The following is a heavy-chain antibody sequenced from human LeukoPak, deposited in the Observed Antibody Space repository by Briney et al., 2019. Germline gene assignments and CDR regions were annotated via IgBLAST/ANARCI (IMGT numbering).Heavy chain of an antibody. D-gene: IGHD1-1*01. CDR1: GYNFTSYY. Sequence: ASVKVSCKASGYNFTSYYMHWVRQAPGQGLEWMGIINPSSGGASYAQNFQGKITMTRDTSISTAYMELSRLRSDDTAVYYCARGEWLERKIDPWGQGTLVTVSS. CDR2: INPSSGGA. V-gene: IGHV1-46*01. CDR3: ARGEWLERKIDP. J-gene: IGHJ5*02.